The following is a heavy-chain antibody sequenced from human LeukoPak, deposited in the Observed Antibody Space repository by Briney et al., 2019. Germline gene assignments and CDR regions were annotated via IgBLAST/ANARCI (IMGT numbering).Heavy chain of an antibody. Sequence: QSGGSLRLSCAASGFTFSSYSMNWVRQAPGKGLEWVSYISSSSSTMYYADSVKGRFTISRDNSKNTLYLQMNSLRAEDTAVYYCAKDYSSSSNYYFDYWGQGTLVTVSS. V-gene: IGHV3-48*01. J-gene: IGHJ4*02. D-gene: IGHD6-13*01. CDR1: GFTFSSYS. CDR2: ISSSSSTM. CDR3: AKDYSSSSNYYFDY.